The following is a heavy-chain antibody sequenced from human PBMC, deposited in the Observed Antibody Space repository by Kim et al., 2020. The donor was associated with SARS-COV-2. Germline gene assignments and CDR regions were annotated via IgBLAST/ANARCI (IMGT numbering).Heavy chain of an antibody. D-gene: IGHD1-26*01. Sequence: GGSLRLSCAASGFTFSSYSMNWVRQAPGKGLEWVSSISSSSSYIYYADSVKGRFTISRDNAKNSLYLQMNSLRGEDTAVYYCALTAYSGSSLDYWGQGTLVTVSS. CDR1: GFTFSSYS. J-gene: IGHJ4*02. CDR3: ALTAYSGSSLDY. V-gene: IGHV3-21*01. CDR2: ISSSSSYI.